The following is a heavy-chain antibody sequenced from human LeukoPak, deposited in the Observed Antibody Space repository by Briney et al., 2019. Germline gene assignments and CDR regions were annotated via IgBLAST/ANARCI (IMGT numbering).Heavy chain of an antibody. CDR2: ISAYNGNT. CDR1: GYTFTSYG. J-gene: IGHJ4*02. CDR3: ARGSDSSSWYLGGLDYFDY. Sequence: GASVKISCKASGYTFTSYGISWVRQAPGQGLEWMGWISAYNGNTNYAQKLQGRVTMTTDTSTSTAYMELRSLRSDDTAVYYCARGSDSSSWYLGGLDYFDYWGQGTLVTVSS. V-gene: IGHV1-18*01. D-gene: IGHD6-13*01.